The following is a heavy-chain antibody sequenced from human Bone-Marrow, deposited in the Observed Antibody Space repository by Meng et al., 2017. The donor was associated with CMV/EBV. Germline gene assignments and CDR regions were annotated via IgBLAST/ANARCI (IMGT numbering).Heavy chain of an antibody. D-gene: IGHD3-3*01. V-gene: IGHV3-23*01. J-gene: IGHJ4*02. CDR2: ISGGRGGT. CDR1: LTLSSHA. Sequence: LTLSSHAMSWVRQAPGKGLEWVSGISGGRGGTYYADSVKGRFTISRDNSKNTLYLQMNSLRAEDTALYYCAREALRGFWSAYYAMDYWGQGALVTVSS. CDR3: AREALRGFWSAYYAMDY.